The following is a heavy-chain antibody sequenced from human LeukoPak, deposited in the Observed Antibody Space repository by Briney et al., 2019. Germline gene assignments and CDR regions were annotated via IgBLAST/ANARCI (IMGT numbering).Heavy chain of an antibody. D-gene: IGHD2/OR15-2a*01. Sequence: PRGSLRLSCEASGFTFNTYSMNWVRQAPGKGLEWVGRIKSKSDGGTTDYAAPVKGRFTISRDDSQNTLYLQMNSLKTEDTAVYYCTAIITWGQGTLVTVSS. V-gene: IGHV3-15*01. J-gene: IGHJ5*02. CDR1: GFTFNTYS. CDR3: TAIIT. CDR2: IKSKSDGGTT.